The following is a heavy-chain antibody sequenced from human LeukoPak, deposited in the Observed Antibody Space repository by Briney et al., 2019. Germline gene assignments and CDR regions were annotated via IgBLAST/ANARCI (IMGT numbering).Heavy chain of an antibody. D-gene: IGHD3-10*01. V-gene: IGHV1-2*02. Sequence: VASVKVSCKASGFTFTAYYMHWVRQAPGQRLEWMGWINPNSGGTNYAQKFQGRVTMTRDTSISTAYMELSRLRSDDTAVYYCARDRYYGSGSYSYYYYYMDVWGKGTTVTISS. CDR1: GFTFTAYY. CDR2: INPNSGGT. J-gene: IGHJ6*03. CDR3: ARDRYYGSGSYSYYYYYMDV.